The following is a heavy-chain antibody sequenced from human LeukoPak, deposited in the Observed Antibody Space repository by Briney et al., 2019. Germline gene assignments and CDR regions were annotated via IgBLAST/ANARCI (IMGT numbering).Heavy chain of an antibody. CDR1: GGTFSSYA. CDR2: IIPIFGTA. D-gene: IGHD3-3*01. CDR3: ARGRITIFGVVTANRRNYYMDV. J-gene: IGHJ6*03. Sequence: SVKVSCKASGGTFSSYAISWVRQAPGQGLEWMGGIIPIFGTANYAQKFQGRVTITTDESTSTAYMELSSLGSEDTAVYYCARGRITIFGVVTANRRNYYMDVWGKGTTVTVSS. V-gene: IGHV1-69*05.